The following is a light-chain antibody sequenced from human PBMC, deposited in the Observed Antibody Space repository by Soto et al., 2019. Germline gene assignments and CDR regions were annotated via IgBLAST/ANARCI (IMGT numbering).Light chain of an antibody. CDR2: DAS. V-gene: IGKV3-15*01. CDR1: RGISGN. Sequence: IVMTKSPATRSVSPGERATLSCRASRGISGNLAWYQQKFGQAPRLLIYDASTRATGIPARFSGSGSGTEFTLTISSLQSEDFAVYYCHQYNNWPAWTFGQGTKVDIK. CDR3: HQYNNWPAWT. J-gene: IGKJ1*01.